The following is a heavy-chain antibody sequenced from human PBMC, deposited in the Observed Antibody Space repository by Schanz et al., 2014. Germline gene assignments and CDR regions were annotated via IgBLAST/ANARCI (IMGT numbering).Heavy chain of an antibody. D-gene: IGHD6-19*01. Sequence: EVQLLESGGGLVQPGESLRLSCAASGFTFTTYAMTWVRQAPGKGLEWVSNISPTGSSTYYADSVKGRFIISRDNSKNTLYLQVNSLRAEDTAVYYCAKDLISGWSGFDYWGQGTLVTVSS. CDR3: AKDLISGWSGFDY. J-gene: IGHJ4*02. V-gene: IGHV3-23*01. CDR1: GFTFTTYA. CDR2: ISPTGSST.